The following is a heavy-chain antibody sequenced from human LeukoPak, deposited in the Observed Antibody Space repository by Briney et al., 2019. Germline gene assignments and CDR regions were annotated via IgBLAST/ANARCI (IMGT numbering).Heavy chain of an antibody. D-gene: IGHD4-17*01. V-gene: IGHV4-61*02. J-gene: IGHJ4*02. CDR3: ARGDYGDYVV. CDR1: GDSVSSGSYF. CDR2: VYSTGST. Sequence: SGTLSLTCTVSGDSVSSGSYFWSWIRQPAGKGLEWIGRVYSTGSTNYNPSLKSRVTISVDTSKNQFSLKVSSVTAADTAVYYCARGDYGDYVVWGQGTLVTVSS.